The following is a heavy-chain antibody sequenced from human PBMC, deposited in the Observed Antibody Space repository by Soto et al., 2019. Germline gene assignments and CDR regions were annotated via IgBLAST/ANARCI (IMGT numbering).Heavy chain of an antibody. CDR2: INPKSGGT. D-gene: IGHD1-26*01. Sequence: QVQLVQSGAEVKKPGASVNVSCKASGYTFTVYYMHWVRQAPGQGLEWMGWINPKSGGTMYPQKFQGRVTMTWDTSISTAYMAMTRLGSDDTAVYYWARDLAKGGGSAGFDYWGQGTLVTVSS. CDR1: GYTFTVYY. V-gene: IGHV1-2*02. CDR3: ARDLAKGGGSAGFDY. J-gene: IGHJ4*02.